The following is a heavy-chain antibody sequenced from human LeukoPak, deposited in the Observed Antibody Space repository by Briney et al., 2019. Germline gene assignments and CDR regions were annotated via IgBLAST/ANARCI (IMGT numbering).Heavy chain of an antibody. V-gene: IGHV3-48*02. CDR3: ATAQYHNWNHAY. CDR1: GFTFSNYR. J-gene: IGHJ4*02. D-gene: IGHD1-20*01. CDR2: FTSSSNTI. Sequence: PGGSLRLSCTASGFTFSNYRMNWVRQAPGKGLEWIAYFTSSSNTIYYADSVKGRFTISRDNAEKSLYLQMDSLRDEDTALYYCATAQYHNWNHAYWGQGTLVTVSS.